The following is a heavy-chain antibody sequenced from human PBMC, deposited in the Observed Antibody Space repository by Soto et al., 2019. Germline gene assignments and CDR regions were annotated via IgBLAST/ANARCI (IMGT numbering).Heavy chain of an antibody. CDR1: GGSISTYY. CDR3: ARQYCTNGVCYRSASHI. Sequence: ASETLSLTCTVSGGSISTYYWRWIRQPPGKGLEWIGFVDYSGSTNYNPSLKSRVTISLDTSKKQFSLKLSSVTAADTAVYYCARQYCTNGVCYRSASHIWGQGTMVTVSS. V-gene: IGHV4-59*08. CDR2: VDYSGST. J-gene: IGHJ3*02. D-gene: IGHD2-8*01.